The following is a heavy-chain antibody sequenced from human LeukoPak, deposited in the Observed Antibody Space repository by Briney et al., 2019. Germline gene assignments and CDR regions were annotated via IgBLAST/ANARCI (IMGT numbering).Heavy chain of an antibody. V-gene: IGHV4-34*01. CDR2: INHSGST. D-gene: IGHD2-2*01. CDR3: AREYCSSTSCYLFDY. CDR1: GGFFSGYY. J-gene: IGHJ4*02. Sequence: SETLSLTCAVYGGFFSGYYWSWIRQPPGKGLEWIGEINHSGSTNYNPSLKSRVTISVDTSKNQFSLKLSSVTAADTAVYYCAREYCSSTSCYLFDYWGQGTLVTVSS.